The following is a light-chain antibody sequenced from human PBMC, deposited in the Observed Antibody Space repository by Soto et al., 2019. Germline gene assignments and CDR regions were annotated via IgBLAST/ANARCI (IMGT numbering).Light chain of an antibody. Sequence: IVMTQSPATLSVSPWERFTLSCMASQSFSRNLAWYQNKHGQAPRLLIYGASTTATDVPPRLSGSGYGTEFTITISNLQSEDFAVYYCQQYNDSTRTFGQGTRLEIK. J-gene: IGKJ5*01. CDR3: QQYNDSTRT. CDR2: GAS. V-gene: IGKV3-15*01. CDR1: QSFSRN.